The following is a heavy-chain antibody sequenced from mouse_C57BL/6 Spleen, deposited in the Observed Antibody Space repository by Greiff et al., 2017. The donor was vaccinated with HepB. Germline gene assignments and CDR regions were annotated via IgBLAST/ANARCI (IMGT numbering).Heavy chain of an antibody. CDR1: GYTFTSYW. V-gene: IGHV1-52*01. CDR2: IDPSDSET. D-gene: IGHD1-1*01. CDR3: AGGAYYGSSYGFDV. J-gene: IGHJ1*03. Sequence: QVQLQQPGAELVRPGSSVKLSCKASGYTFTSYWMHWVKQRPIQGLEWIGNIDPSDSETHYNQKFKDKATLTVDKSSSTAYMQLSSLTSEDSAVYYCAGGAYYGSSYGFDVWGTGTTVTVSS.